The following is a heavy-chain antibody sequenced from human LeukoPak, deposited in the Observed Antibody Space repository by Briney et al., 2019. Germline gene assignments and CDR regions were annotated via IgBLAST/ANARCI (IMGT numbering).Heavy chain of an antibody. V-gene: IGHV3-23*01. D-gene: IGHD5-12*01. CDR3: ASDRSAGYDYDCGFELQH. Sequence: GRSLCLFCAGSGFSFSNYGMKWVRQAPGKGLEWVSDISRSGDSTYYAASVKGRFTISRDNSENTLFLQIDSLRADDTAVYFRASDRSAGYDYDCGFELQHWVQGSLVTVSS. J-gene: IGHJ1*01. CDR2: ISRSGDST. CDR1: GFSFSNYG.